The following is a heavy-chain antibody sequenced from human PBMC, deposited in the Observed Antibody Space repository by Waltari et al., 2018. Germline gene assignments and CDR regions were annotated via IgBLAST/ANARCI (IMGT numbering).Heavy chain of an antibody. CDR2: IYSGGTT. Sequence: EVQLVESGGGLMQHGGSLRLSCPASGFTVSNNYMSWVRQAPGKGLEWVSVIYSGGTTHYADSVKGRFTISRDNSKNTLYLQMNSLRAEDTAVYYCARGAPRDWGQGTLVTVSS. CDR1: GFTVSNNY. CDR3: ARGAPRD. J-gene: IGHJ4*02. V-gene: IGHV3-53*01.